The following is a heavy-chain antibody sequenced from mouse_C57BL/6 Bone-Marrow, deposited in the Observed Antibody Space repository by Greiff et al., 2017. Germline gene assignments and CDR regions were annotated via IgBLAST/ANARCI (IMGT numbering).Heavy chain of an antibody. D-gene: IGHD2-3*01. Sequence: QVTLKESGPGILQPSQSLSLSCSFSGFSLSTFGMGVGWIRQPSGKGLEWLAHIWWDGDKYYNPALKSRLTISKDTSNNQVFLQIANVGTADTATYYCARIARSLYDCCNDYWGQGTTLTVSS. CDR2: IWWDGDK. J-gene: IGHJ2*01. CDR3: ARIARSLYDCCNDY. V-gene: IGHV8-8*01. CDR1: GFSLSTFGMG.